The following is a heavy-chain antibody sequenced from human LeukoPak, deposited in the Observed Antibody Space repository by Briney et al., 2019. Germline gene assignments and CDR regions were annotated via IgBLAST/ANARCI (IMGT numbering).Heavy chain of an antibody. Sequence: SETLSLTCAVYGGSFSGYYWSWIRQPPGKGLEWIGEINHSGGTNYNPSLKSRVTISVDTSKNQFSLKLSSVTAADTAVYYCARGHGIAVAGISDWFDPWGQGTLVTVSS. D-gene: IGHD6-19*01. CDR2: INHSGGT. J-gene: IGHJ5*02. CDR1: GGSFSGYY. CDR3: ARGHGIAVAGISDWFDP. V-gene: IGHV4-34*01.